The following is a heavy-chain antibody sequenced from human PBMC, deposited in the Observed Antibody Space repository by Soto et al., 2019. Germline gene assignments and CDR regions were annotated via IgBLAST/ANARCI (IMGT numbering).Heavy chain of an antibody. Sequence: QVQLVESGGGVVQPGRSLRLSCAASGFTFNNYGIHWVRQAPGKGLEWVAVISNDGDDKYYADSVKGRFTISRDNSRSTLCLQMNILRPEDTAMYYCVKEGIELCSAFDYWGQGTLVIVSS. CDR3: VKEGIELCSAFDY. CDR1: GFTFNNYG. CDR2: ISNDGDDK. J-gene: IGHJ4*02. D-gene: IGHD3-10*02. V-gene: IGHV3-30*18.